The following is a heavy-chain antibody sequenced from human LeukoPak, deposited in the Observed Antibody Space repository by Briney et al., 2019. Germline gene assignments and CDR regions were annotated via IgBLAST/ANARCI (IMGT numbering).Heavy chain of an antibody. V-gene: IGHV3-21*01. D-gene: IGHD2/OR15-2a*01. J-gene: IGHJ3*02. Sequence: PGGSLRLSCAASGFTFSSYSMNWVRQAPGKGLEWVSSISSSSSYIYYADSAKGRFTISRDNAKNSLYLQMNSLRAEDTAVYYCAKDRAGSFPDDAFDIWGQGTMVTVSS. CDR2: ISSSSSYI. CDR1: GFTFSSYS. CDR3: AKDRAGSFPDDAFDI.